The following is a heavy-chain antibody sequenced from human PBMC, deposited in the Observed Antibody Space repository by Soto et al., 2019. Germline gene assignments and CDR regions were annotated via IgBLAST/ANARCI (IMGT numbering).Heavy chain of an antibody. CDR3: ARRRGYCSGGSCYYYMDV. CDR1: GGSFSGYY. J-gene: IGHJ6*03. CDR2: INHSGST. D-gene: IGHD2-15*01. V-gene: IGHV4-34*01. Sequence: SEPLSLTCAVYGGSFSGYYWSWIRQPPGKGLEWIGEINHSGSTNYNPSLKSRVTISVDTSKNQFSLKLSPVTAADTAVYYCARRRGYCSGGSCYYYMDVWGKGTTVTVSS.